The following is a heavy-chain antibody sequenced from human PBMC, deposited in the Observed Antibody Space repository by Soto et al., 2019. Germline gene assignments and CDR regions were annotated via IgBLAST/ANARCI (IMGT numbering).Heavy chain of an antibody. CDR1: GGTFSSYT. Sequence: ASVKVSCKASGGTFSSYTISWVRQAPGQGLEWMGRIIPILGIANYAQKFQGRVTITADKSTSTAYMELSSLRSEDTAVYYCARGQGKQQLVRYRYYYYGMDVWGQGTTVTVSS. CDR3: ARGQGKQQLVRYRYYYYGMDV. D-gene: IGHD6-13*01. CDR2: IIPILGIA. V-gene: IGHV1-69*02. J-gene: IGHJ6*02.